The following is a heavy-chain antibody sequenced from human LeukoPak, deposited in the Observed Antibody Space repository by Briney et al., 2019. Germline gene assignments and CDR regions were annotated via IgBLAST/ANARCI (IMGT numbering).Heavy chain of an antibody. V-gene: IGHV3-74*01. Sequence: PGGSLRLSCAASGFVFSAYWMHWVRQVPGKGLVWVARINTDGSNTDYADSVRGRFTISRDNAQNTLYLQMNSLRVEDMAVYYCARDPSIRFWESSTRGIDYWGRGTLVTVSS. J-gene: IGHJ4*02. CDR2: INTDGSNT. D-gene: IGHD3-3*01. CDR1: GFVFSAYW. CDR3: ARDPSIRFWESSTRGIDY.